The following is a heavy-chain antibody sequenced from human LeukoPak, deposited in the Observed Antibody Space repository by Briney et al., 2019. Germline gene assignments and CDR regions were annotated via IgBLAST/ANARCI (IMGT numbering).Heavy chain of an antibody. Sequence: SETLSLTCTVSDYSISSGYYWGWIRQPPGKGLEWIGSIYHSGSTYYNPSLKSRVTISVDTSKNQFSLKLSSVTAADTAVYYCARVTGSYYVINWGQGTLVTVSS. CDR3: ARVTGSYYVIN. V-gene: IGHV4-38-2*02. CDR2: IYHSGST. CDR1: DYSISSGYY. J-gene: IGHJ4*02. D-gene: IGHD1-26*01.